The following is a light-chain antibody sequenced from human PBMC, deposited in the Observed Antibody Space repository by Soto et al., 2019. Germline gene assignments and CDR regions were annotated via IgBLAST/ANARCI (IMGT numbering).Light chain of an antibody. CDR3: QQYGSSPTWT. V-gene: IGKV3-20*01. CDR2: GAS. Sequence: EIVLTQSPGTLSLSPGERATLSCRASQSLSSTYLAWYQHKPGQAPRLLIYGASSRATGIPDRFSGSESGTDFTLTISRLEPEDFAVYYCQQYGSSPTWTFGKGTKVEIK. J-gene: IGKJ1*01. CDR1: QSLSSTY.